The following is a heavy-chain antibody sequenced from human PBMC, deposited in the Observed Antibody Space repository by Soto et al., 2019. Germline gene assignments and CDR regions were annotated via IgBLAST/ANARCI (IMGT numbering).Heavy chain of an antibody. Sequence: GGSLRLSCAASGFTFSNYAMYWVRQAPGKGLEWASHIGGTGGSPQYTDSVKGRFTISRDNYKNTLYLQMNSLRVEDTAVYYCAKDAVPYNKRHDGFDIWGQGTMVTVPS. J-gene: IGHJ3*02. D-gene: IGHD1-20*01. CDR3: AKDAVPYNKRHDGFDI. CDR2: IGGTGGSP. CDR1: GFTFSNYA. V-gene: IGHV3-23*01.